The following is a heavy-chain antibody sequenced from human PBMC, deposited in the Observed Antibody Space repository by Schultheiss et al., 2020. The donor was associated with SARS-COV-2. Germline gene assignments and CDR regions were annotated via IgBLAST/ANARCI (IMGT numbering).Heavy chain of an antibody. J-gene: IGHJ6*02. CDR2: ISGSGGST. V-gene: IGHV3-23*01. CDR3: ARGIVVVPAAIPSLMDV. CDR1: GFTFSSYA. D-gene: IGHD2-2*01. Sequence: GGSLRLSCAASGFTFSSYAMSWVRQAPGKGLEWVSAISGSGGSTYYADSVKGRFTISRDNAKNSLYLQMNSLRDEDTAVYYCARGIVVVPAAIPSLMDVWGQGTTVTVSS.